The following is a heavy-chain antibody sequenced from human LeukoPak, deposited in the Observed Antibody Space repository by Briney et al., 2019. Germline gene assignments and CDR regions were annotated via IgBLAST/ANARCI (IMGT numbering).Heavy chain of an antibody. J-gene: IGHJ4*02. D-gene: IGHD5-24*01. CDR2: IKQDGSEK. CDR1: GFTFRSYS. Sequence: GGSLRLSCVASGFTFRSYSMSWVRQAPGRGLEWVANIKQDGSEKYSVNSVKGRFTISRDNAKNSLYLQMNSLRAEDTAIYYCARGDDWNYEDYWGQGTLVTVSS. V-gene: IGHV3-7*01. CDR3: ARGDDWNYEDY.